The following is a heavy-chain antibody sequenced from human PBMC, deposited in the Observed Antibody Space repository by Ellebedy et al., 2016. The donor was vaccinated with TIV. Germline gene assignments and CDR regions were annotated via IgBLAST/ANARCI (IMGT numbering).Heavy chain of an antibody. V-gene: IGHV1-69*04. CDR1: GGTFSSYA. Sequence: AASVKVSCKASGGTFSSYAISWVRQAPGQGLEWMGRIITILGIANYAQKFQGRVTITADKSTRTAYMELRSLRSEDTAVYYCARDRVEVAPAYWYFDLWGRGTLVTVSS. CDR2: IITILGIA. D-gene: IGHD5-12*01. CDR3: ARDRVEVAPAYWYFDL. J-gene: IGHJ2*01.